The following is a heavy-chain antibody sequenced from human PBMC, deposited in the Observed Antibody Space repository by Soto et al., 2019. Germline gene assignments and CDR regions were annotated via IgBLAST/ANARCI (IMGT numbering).Heavy chain of an antibody. CDR1: GGTFSTFA. J-gene: IGHJ5*02. CDR2: IIPVFAKA. V-gene: IGHV1-69*06. Sequence: QVQLMQSGAEVKKSGSSVKVSCKASGGTFSTFAVTWVRQAPGQGLEWMGGIIPVFAKATYARKFPGRLTITADRSTTTAFMALSGLSSEDTAVYYCAREPSKGDNWKYVGWFDPWGQGTLVTVSS. D-gene: IGHD1-7*01. CDR3: AREPSKGDNWKYVGWFDP.